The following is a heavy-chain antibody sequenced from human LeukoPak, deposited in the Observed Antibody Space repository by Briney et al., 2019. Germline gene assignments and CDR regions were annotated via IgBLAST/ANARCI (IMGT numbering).Heavy chain of an antibody. CDR2: IYYSGST. CDR3: ARTDYYDSSGYYY. J-gene: IGHJ4*02. Sequence: SETLSLTCTVSGGSISSYYWSWIRQPPGKGLEWIGYIYYSGSTNYNPSLKSRVTISVDTSKNQFSLKLSSVTAADTAVYYCARTDYYDSSGYYYWGQGTLVIVSS. V-gene: IGHV4-59*01. D-gene: IGHD3-22*01. CDR1: GGSISSYY.